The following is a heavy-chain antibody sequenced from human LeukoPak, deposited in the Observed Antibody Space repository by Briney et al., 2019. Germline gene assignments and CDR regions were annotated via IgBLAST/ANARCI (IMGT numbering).Heavy chain of an antibody. D-gene: IGHD6-13*01. J-gene: IGHJ4*02. CDR2: ISAYNGDT. V-gene: IGHV1-18*01. CDR1: GYTFTSYG. Sequence: ASVTVSCKASGYTFTSYGISWVRQAPGQGLEWVGWISAYNGDTNYAQKLQGRVTMTTDTSTSTVYMELRSLRSDDTAVYYCARDPPPYISSPTCGFDCWGQGTLVTVSS. CDR3: ARDPPPYISSPTCGFDC.